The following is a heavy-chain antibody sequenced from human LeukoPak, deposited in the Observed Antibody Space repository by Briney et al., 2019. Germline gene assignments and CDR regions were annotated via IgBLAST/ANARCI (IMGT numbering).Heavy chain of an antibody. Sequence: SQTLSLTCAISGYSVPSNSAAWNWIRQSPSRGLEWLGRTYYRSKWYNDYAVSVKSRITINPDTSKNQFSLQLHSVTPEDTAVYYCARDWVVCSSTSCYAAHFDYWGQGTLVTVSS. CDR1: GYSVPSNSAA. V-gene: IGHV6-1*01. CDR2: TYYRSKWYN. CDR3: ARDWVVCSSTSCYAAHFDY. J-gene: IGHJ4*02. D-gene: IGHD2-2*01.